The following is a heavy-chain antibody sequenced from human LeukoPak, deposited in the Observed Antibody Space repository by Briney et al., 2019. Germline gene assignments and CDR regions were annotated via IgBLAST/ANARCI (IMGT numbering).Heavy chain of an antibody. D-gene: IGHD3-22*01. CDR3: ATPGRSGYYLS. J-gene: IGHJ4*02. CDR1: GFTFSDYY. Sequence: GGSPRLSCAASGFTFSDYYMSWIRQAPGKGLEWVSYISSSGSTIYYADSVKGRFTISRDNAKNSLYLQMNSLRAEDTAVYYCATPGRSGYYLSWGQGTLVTVSS. V-gene: IGHV3-11*01. CDR2: ISSSGSTI.